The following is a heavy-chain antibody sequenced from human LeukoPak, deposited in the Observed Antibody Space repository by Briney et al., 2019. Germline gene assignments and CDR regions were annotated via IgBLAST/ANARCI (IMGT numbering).Heavy chain of an antibody. J-gene: IGHJ6*02. CDR2: ISWNSNNI. Sequence: PGRSLRLSCAASGFTFVDYAMHWVRQAPGKGLEWVSSISWNSNNIGYADSVKGRFTISRDNAKNSLYLQMNSLRAEDTALYYCAKGSIAVAGNKYYYYYYGMDVWGQGTTVTVSS. D-gene: IGHD6-19*01. CDR1: GFTFVDYA. CDR3: AKGSIAVAGNKYYYYYYGMDV. V-gene: IGHV3-9*01.